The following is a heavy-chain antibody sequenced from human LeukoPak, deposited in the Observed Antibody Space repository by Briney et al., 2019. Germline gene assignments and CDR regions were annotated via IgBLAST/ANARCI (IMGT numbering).Heavy chain of an antibody. Sequence: GASVKVSCKTSAYSFTDYIIAWVRQAPGQGLEWLGWIGTYDGHTSYAQKVQGRVTMTTDTSATTAYLELRSLTSDDTALYYCARLMDNNYDGSAFDYWGQGTLVTVSS. V-gene: IGHV1-18*01. CDR1: AYSFTDYI. CDR3: ARLMDNNYDGSAFDY. J-gene: IGHJ4*02. CDR2: IGTYDGHT. D-gene: IGHD3-22*01.